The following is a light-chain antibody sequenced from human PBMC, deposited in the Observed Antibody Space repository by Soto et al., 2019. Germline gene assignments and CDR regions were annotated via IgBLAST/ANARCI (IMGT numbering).Light chain of an antibody. CDR1: QSVSRSY. CDR3: QQYNSYWT. Sequence: EIVLTQSPGTLSLSPGERATLFCRASQSVSRSYLVWYQQKPGQAPRLLIYGAFNRATGIPDRFSGSGSGTDFTLTISRLEPEDFAVYYCQQYNSYWTFGQGTKVEIK. J-gene: IGKJ1*01. V-gene: IGKV3-20*01. CDR2: GAF.